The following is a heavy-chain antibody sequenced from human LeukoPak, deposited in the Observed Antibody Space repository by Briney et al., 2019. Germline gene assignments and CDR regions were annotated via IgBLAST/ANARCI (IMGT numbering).Heavy chain of an antibody. Sequence: GGSLRLSCAASGFTFSSYWMHWVRQAPGKGLVWVSHINSDGSSTNYADSVKGRFTISRDNAKNSLYLQMNSLRAEDMALYYCAKDLHSIAVAGPSTIFDYWGQGTLVTVSS. V-gene: IGHV3-74*01. J-gene: IGHJ4*02. CDR3: AKDLHSIAVAGPSTIFDY. CDR1: GFTFSSYW. CDR2: INSDGSST. D-gene: IGHD6-19*01.